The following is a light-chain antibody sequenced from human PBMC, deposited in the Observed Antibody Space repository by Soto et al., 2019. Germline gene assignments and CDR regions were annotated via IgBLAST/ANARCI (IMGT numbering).Light chain of an antibody. V-gene: IGKV3-20*01. CDR1: QSVSSSY. CDR2: GAS. CDR3: QQYGSSQYT. J-gene: IGKJ2*01. Sequence: EIVLTQSPDTLSLSPGERATLSCRASQSVSSSYLAWYQHKPGQAPRLLIYGASSRATGIPDRFSASGSGTDFTLTISRLEPADSAVYYCQQYGSSQYTFGQGTKLEIK.